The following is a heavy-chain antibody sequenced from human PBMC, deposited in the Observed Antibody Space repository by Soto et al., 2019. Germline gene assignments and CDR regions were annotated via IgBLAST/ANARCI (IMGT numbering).Heavy chain of an antibody. CDR3: ASAPRPSLEWLLAPGWFDP. Sequence: QVQLQESGPGLVKPSQTLSLTCTVTGGSISSGGYSWSWIRQQPGKGLEWIGYIYYSGSTYYNPSGNSRVTLSIETSENQFALRPSSVTAADTTVYYAASAPRPSLEWLLAPGWFDPWGQGTLVTVSS. CDR2: IYYSGST. J-gene: IGHJ5*02. D-gene: IGHD3-3*01. CDR1: GGSISSGGYS. V-gene: IGHV4-31*03.